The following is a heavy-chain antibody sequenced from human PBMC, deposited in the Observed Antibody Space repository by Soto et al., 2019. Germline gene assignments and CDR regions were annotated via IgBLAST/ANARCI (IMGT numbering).Heavy chain of an antibody. CDR1: GDSISGGGYY. V-gene: IGHV4-31*03. CDR3: AKDPLYGWLDP. J-gene: IGHJ5*02. Sequence: SETLSLTCTVSGDSISGGGYYWSWIRQHPGKGLQWIGFISDSGTTYYNPSLASRVTISVDTSRNQFSLNLNSVTAADTAVYYRAKDPLYGWLDPWGQGTMVTVYS. D-gene: IGHD2-2*02. CDR2: ISDSGTT.